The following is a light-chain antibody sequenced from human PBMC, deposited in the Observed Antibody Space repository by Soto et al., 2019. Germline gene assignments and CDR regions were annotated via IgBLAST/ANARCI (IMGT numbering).Light chain of an antibody. CDR2: LNSDGSH. V-gene: IGLV4-69*01. J-gene: IGLJ3*02. CDR1: RGHSSYA. Sequence: QAVVTQSPSASASLGASVKLTCTLSRGHSSYAISWHQQQPQKGPRYLMKLNSDGSHRKGDGIPDRFSGSSSGAERYLTISSLQSEDEADYYCQTWGTGNNWVFGGGTKVTVL. CDR3: QTWGTGNNWV.